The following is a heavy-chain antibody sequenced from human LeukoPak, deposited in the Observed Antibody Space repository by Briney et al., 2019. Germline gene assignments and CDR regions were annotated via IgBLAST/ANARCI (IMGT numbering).Heavy chain of an antibody. D-gene: IGHD3-3*01. CDR3: ARDSSPQSITIFPH. V-gene: IGHV3-30*02. CDR1: GFTFSSYG. CDR2: IRYDGSNK. Sequence: AGGSLRLSCAASGFTFSSYGMHWVRQAPGKGLEWVAFIRYDGSNKYYADSVKGRFTISRDNSKNTLYLQMNSLRAEDTAVYYCARDSSPQSITIFPHWGQGTLVTVSS. J-gene: IGHJ4*02.